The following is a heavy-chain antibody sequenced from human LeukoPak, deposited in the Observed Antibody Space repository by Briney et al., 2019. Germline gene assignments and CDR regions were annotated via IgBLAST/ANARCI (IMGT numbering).Heavy chain of an antibody. CDR3: ARGSSVLRGVINQTPLFDY. CDR2: VNSDGSST. J-gene: IGHJ4*02. V-gene: IGHV3-74*01. D-gene: IGHD3-10*01. CDR1: GFTSSSHW. Sequence: PGGSLRLSCAASGFTSSSHWMHWVRQAPGKGLVWVSRVNSDGSSTSYADSVKGRFTISRDNAKNTLYLQMNSLRAEDTAVYFCARGSSVLRGVINQTPLFDYWGQGTLVTVSS.